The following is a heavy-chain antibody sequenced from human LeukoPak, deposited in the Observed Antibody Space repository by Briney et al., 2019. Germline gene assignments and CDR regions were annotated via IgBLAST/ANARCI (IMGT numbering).Heavy chain of an antibody. J-gene: IGHJ4*02. V-gene: IGHV3-48*04. CDR2: ITSGSSTK. Sequence: GGSLTLSCAASGFTFSTSRMNWVRQAPGKGLEWVSYITSGSSTKYYADSVKGRFTISRDNAKNSLFLQMNSLRAEDTAVYYCARDRGWYHADYWGQGTLVTVSA. D-gene: IGHD6-19*01. CDR3: ARDRGWYHADY. CDR1: GFTFSTSR.